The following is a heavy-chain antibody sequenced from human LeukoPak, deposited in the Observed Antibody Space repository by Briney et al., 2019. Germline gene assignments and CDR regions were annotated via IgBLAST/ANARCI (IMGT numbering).Heavy chain of an antibody. J-gene: IGHJ2*01. D-gene: IGHD6-13*01. Sequence: SETLSLTCTVSGGSISSYYWQWIRLPPGNRLEWIGYVYYSGSTDYNPSLKSRVTISVDTSKNQFSLRLTSVTAADTAVYYCARGEPRIARPGAPPFDLWGRGTLVTVSS. V-gene: IGHV4-59*01. CDR3: ARGEPRIARPGAPPFDL. CDR2: VYYSGST. CDR1: GGSISSYY.